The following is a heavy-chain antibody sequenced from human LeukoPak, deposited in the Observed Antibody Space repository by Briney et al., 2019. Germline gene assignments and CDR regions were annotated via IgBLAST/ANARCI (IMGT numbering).Heavy chain of an antibody. CDR2: IYYSGST. CDR1: GGSISSSSYY. CDR3: ARHDDEWLLQGFDL. D-gene: IGHD3-22*01. Sequence: SETLSLTCTVSGGSISSSSYYWGWIRQPPGKGLEWIGSIYYSGSTYYNPSLKSRVTISVDTSKNQFSLKLSSVTAAATAVYSCARHDDEWLLQGFDLWGRGTLVTVSS. J-gene: IGHJ2*01. V-gene: IGHV4-39*01.